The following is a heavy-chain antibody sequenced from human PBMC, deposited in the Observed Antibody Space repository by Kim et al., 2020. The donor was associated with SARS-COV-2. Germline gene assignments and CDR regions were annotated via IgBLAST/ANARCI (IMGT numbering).Heavy chain of an antibody. CDR3: EKGFSKNGITTMVAT. V-gene: IGHV3-23*01. J-gene: IGHJ1*01. CDR1: GFTFSEYA. CDR2: ISGSGGGI. D-gene: IGHD3-22*01. Sequence: GGSLRLSCAASGFTFSEYAMSWVRQAPGMGLEWVSSISGSGGGIYYADSVRGRFTISRDDSHLSLQMNNLRAGDTAISYCEKGFSKNGITTMVATWCQG.